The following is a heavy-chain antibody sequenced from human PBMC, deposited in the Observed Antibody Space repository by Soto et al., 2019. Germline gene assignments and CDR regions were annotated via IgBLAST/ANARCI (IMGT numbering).Heavy chain of an antibody. CDR1: GFTFHSNW. V-gene: IGHV3-74*01. Sequence: VGSLRLSGAASGFTFHSNWLHWVRQPPGKGLEWVSHLTPDGSVRNYADSVKGRFTIFRDNAKNTLYLEMDSLRVEETDVYLCTRDPFGPNDYWGQGTVDTVSA. CDR2: LTPDGSVR. CDR3: TRDPFGPNDY. D-gene: IGHD3-16*01. J-gene: IGHJ4*02.